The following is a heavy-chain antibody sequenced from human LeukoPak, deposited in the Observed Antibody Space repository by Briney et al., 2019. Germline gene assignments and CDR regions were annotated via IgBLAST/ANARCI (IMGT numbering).Heavy chain of an antibody. J-gene: IGHJ4*02. CDR3: ARGRIRYDDYSSGWFVFFEF. CDR2: INPSGGST. D-gene: IGHD6-19*01. CDR1: GYTFTSYY. Sequence: ASVKVSCKASGYTFTSYYMHWVRQAPGQGLEWMGIINPSGGSTSYAQNFQGRVTMTRDTSMNTAYMELSSLRSEDTALYYCARGRIRYDDYSSGWFVFFEFWGQGSLVTVSS. V-gene: IGHV1-46*01.